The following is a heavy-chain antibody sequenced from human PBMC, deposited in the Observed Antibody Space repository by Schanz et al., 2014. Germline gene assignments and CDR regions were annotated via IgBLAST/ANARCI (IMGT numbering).Heavy chain of an antibody. CDR3: ARVVRSDYLSELDF. CDR2: ISPYNGNT. Sequence: QVQLVQSGAEVKTPGASVKVSCKASGYTFTRSGISWVRQAPGQGLEWMGWISPYNGNTKYAEKLEDRVTMTTDISTSTAYMQLRSLTSDDTAVYYCARVVRSDYLSELDFWGQGTQVIVSS. D-gene: IGHD4-17*01. CDR1: GYTFTRSG. J-gene: IGHJ4*02. V-gene: IGHV1-18*01.